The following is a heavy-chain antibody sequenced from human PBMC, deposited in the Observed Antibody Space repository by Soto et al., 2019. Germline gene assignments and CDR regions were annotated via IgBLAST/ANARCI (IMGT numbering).Heavy chain of an antibody. J-gene: IGHJ6*03. CDR3: ARGREVVPEETYYYYYMDV. CDR2: IYYSGST. Sequence: SETLSRTCTVSGCSISSGGDCLSWIRQHPGKGVEWIGYIYYSGSTYYNPSLKSRVTISVDTSKNQFSLKLSSVTAADTAVYYCARGREVVPEETYYYYYMDVWGKGTTVTVSS. CDR1: GCSISSGGDC. D-gene: IGHD2-2*01. V-gene: IGHV4-31*03.